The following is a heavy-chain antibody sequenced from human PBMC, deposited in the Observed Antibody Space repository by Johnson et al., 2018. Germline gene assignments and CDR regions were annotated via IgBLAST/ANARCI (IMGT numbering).Heavy chain of an antibody. CDR1: GFTFSSYG. Sequence: QVQLVESGGGVVQPGRSLRLSCAASGFTFSSYGMHWVRQAPGKGLEGVAVIWYDGSNKYYADSVKGRFTISRDNSKNTLYLQMNSLRAEDTAVYYWARDIAAESEYFQHGGQGTLVTVSS. J-gene: IGHJ1*01. CDR2: IWYDGSNK. CDR3: ARDIAAESEYFQH. V-gene: IGHV3-33*01. D-gene: IGHD6-6*01.